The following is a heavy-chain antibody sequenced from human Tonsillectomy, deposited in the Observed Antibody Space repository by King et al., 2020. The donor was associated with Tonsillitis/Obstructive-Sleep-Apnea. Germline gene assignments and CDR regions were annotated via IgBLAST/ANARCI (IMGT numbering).Heavy chain of an antibody. CDR2: IYPGDADI. V-gene: IGHV5-51*01. CDR1: GYSFTSSW. J-gene: IGHJ4*02. CDR3: VKHASSGWYGDN. Sequence: VQLVESGAEVKKPGESLKISCKGSGYSFTSSWIGWGRQIPGGGLEWMGIIYPGDADIKYNPSFEGQVTISADKSNNTAYLQWSSLKASDTAMYYCVKHASSGWYGDNWGQGTLVTVSS. D-gene: IGHD6-19*01.